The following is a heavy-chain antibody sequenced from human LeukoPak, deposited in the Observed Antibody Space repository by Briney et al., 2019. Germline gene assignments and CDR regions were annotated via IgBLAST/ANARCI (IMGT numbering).Heavy chain of an antibody. V-gene: IGHV4-34*01. CDR2: IYYSGST. CDR1: GGSFSGYY. D-gene: IGHD2-15*01. Sequence: SETLSLTCAVYGGSFSGYYWSWIRQPPGKGLEWIGSIYYSGSTYYNPSLKSRVTRSVDTSKNLFSLKLSSVTAADTAVYYCARRGYCSGGSCYRAHYYMDVWGKGTTVTVSS. CDR3: ARRGYCSGGSCYRAHYYMDV. J-gene: IGHJ6*03.